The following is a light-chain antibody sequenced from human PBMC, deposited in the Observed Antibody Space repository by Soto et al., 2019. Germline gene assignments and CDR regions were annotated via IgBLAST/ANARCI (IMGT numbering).Light chain of an antibody. Sequence: DIQMTQSPSTLSASVGDRVTITCRASQSIFVWLAWYQQRPGTAPRLLIYEASSLQSGVPSRFSGSGSGTECTLTISSLQPDDSATYYCQQYNSYSYTFGQGTKLEIK. CDR3: QQYNSYSYT. CDR1: QSIFVW. V-gene: IGKV1-5*01. J-gene: IGKJ2*01. CDR2: EAS.